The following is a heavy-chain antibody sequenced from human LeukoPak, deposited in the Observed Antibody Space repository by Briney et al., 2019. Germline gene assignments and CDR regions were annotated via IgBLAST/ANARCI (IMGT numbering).Heavy chain of an antibody. CDR2: IKSKTDGGTT. CDR1: GFTFSTYS. Sequence: PGGSLRLSCAASGFTFSTYSMTWVRQAPGKGLEWVGRIKSKTDGGTTDYAAPVKGRFTISRDDSKNTLYLQMNSLKTEDTAVYYCTTDPYYYYMDVWGKGTMVTISS. J-gene: IGHJ6*03. CDR3: TTDPYYYYMDV. V-gene: IGHV3-15*01.